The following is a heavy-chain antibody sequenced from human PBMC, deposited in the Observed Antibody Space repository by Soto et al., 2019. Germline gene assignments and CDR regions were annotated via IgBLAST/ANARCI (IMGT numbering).Heavy chain of an antibody. Sequence: QVQLLQSGAEVKKPGASVKISCKASGYNFNNYEINWVRQAPAQVLEWMGWMKGYSGNPLYAQNFQGRLTLTRDTSTKTAYLELTSLAYEDTAIYFCARRRGESYYGLDYWGQGTLVTVSS. CDR1: GYNFNNYE. V-gene: IGHV1-8*01. J-gene: IGHJ4*02. CDR2: MKGYSGNP. CDR3: ARRRGESYYGLDY. D-gene: IGHD1-26*01.